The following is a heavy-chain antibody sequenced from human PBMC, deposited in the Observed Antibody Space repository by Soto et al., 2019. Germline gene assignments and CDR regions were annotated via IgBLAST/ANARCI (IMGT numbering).Heavy chain of an antibody. CDR3: FFGKYDSDHGALHAFPRRRSTDP. CDR1: GGNVATASAC. V-gene: IGHV6-1*01. Sequence: SQALSLTEERTGGNVATASACWMWVSQSPTRGLEWLGRTYYRSKWYYEYAVSVRGRITINPDTSKNQYSLQLNSVTPDDTAVYYCFFGKYDSDHGALHAFPRRRSTDP. CDR2: TYYRSKWYY. J-gene: IGHJ5*02. D-gene: IGHD3-3*01.